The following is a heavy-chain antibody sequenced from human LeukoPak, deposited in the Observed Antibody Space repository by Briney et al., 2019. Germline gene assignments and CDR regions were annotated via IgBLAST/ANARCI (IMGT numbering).Heavy chain of an antibody. V-gene: IGHV1-46*01. D-gene: IGHD3-3*01. CDR2: INPSGGST. J-gene: IGHJ4*02. CDR3: ARDRGGGGFLDSFDY. Sequence: GASVKVSCKASGYTFTSYYMHWVRQAPGQGLEWMGIINPSGGSTSYAQKFQGRVTMTRDTSISTAYMELSSLRSEDTAVYYCARDRGGGGFLDSFDYWGQGTLVTVSS. CDR1: GYTFTSYY.